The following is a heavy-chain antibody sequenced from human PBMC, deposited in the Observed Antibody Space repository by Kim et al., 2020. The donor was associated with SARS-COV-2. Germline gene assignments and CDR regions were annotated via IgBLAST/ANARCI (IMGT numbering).Heavy chain of an antibody. J-gene: IGHJ4*02. CDR1: GGSISSYY. CDR2: ISYDGST. CDR3: VRVTGGSGWYLDY. V-gene: IGHV4-59*01. Sequence: SETLSLTCTVSGGSISSYYWGWIRQPPGKGLEWIGFISYDGSTNYNPSLKSRVTVSVDTSKNQFSLKLSSVTAADTAVHYCVRVTGGSGWYLDYWGQ. D-gene: IGHD6-19*01.